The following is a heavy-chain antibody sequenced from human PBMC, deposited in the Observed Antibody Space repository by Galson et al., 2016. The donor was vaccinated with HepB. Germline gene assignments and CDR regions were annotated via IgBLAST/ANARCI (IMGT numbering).Heavy chain of an antibody. J-gene: IGHJ4*02. D-gene: IGHD4-23*01. CDR1: GDSISRDTW. CDR3: AGGKLASGWGY. V-gene: IGHV4-4*02. CDR2: IYHTGTT. Sequence: LTCAVSGDSISRDTWWSCIRQPPGKGLEWIGEIYHTGTTNYNPSLKSRVTMSLDKSKNQFSLMVTSVTAADTALYYCAGGKLASGWGYWGQGTLVTVSS.